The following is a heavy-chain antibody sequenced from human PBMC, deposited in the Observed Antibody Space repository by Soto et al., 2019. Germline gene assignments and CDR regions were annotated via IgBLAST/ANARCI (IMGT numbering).Heavy chain of an antibody. D-gene: IGHD2-21*02. CDR1: GYTFTSYA. V-gene: IGHV1-3*01. CDR2: INAGNGNT. J-gene: IGHJ4*02. Sequence: ASAKVPCKASGYTFTSYAMLWVRQAAGQRREWMGWINAGNGNTKYSQKFQGRVTITRDTSASTAYVELSSLCSDDTAVYYWVWFIVVVAAVASWGQGTLATASS. CDR3: VWFIVVVAAVAS.